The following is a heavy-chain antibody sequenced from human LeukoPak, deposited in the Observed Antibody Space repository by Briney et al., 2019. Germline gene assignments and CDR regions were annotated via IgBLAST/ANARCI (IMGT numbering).Heavy chain of an antibody. Sequence: PGGSLRLSCAASGFTFSSYTMNWVRQAPGKGLEWVSYIDLSSSTLYYVDSVKGRFTISRDNAKNSLYLQMNSLRAEDTAVYYCARGPPLFDPWGQGTLVTVSS. CDR1: GFTFSSYT. CDR2: IDLSSSTL. V-gene: IGHV3-48*04. J-gene: IGHJ5*02. CDR3: ARGPPLFDP.